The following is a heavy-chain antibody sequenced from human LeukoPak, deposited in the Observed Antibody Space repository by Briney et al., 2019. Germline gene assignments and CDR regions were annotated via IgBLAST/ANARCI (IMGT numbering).Heavy chain of an antibody. CDR2: IYYSGST. CDR1: GGSISSYY. J-gene: IGHJ5*02. V-gene: IGHV4-59*01. D-gene: IGHD2-2*01. Sequence: SETLSLTCTVSGGSISSYYWSWIRQPPGKGLEWIGYIYYSGSTNYNPSLKSRVTISVDTSKNQFSLKLSSVTAAGTAVYYCARSGGYCSSTSCYDWFDPWGQGTLVTVSS. CDR3: ARSGGYCSSTSCYDWFDP.